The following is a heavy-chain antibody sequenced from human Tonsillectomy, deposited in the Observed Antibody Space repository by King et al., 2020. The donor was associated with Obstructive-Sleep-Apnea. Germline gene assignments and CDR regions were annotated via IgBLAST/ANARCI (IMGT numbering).Heavy chain of an antibody. Sequence: MQLQESGPGLVKPSETLSLTCTVSGGSISNYYWSWIRQPPGKGLEWIGYIYYSGSTNYNPSLKSRVTISVDTSKTQFSLQLTPVTAADTAVYYCRRNPYGGYRWFDPWGQGTLVTVSS. CDR2: IYYSGST. V-gene: IGHV4-59*08. CDR1: GGSISNYY. J-gene: IGHJ5*02. CDR3: RRNPYGGYRWFDP. D-gene: IGHD5-12*01.